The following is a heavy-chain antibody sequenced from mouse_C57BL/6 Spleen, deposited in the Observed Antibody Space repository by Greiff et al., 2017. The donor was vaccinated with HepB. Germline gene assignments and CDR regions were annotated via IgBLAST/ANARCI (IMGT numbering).Heavy chain of an antibody. CDR1: GYTFTSYW. V-gene: IGHV1-52*01. CDR3: ARNGNLYYYAMDY. CDR2: IDPSDSET. Sequence: VQLQQPGAELVRPGSSVKLSCKASGYTFTSYWMHWVKQRPIQGLEWIGNIDPSDSETHYNQKFKDKATLTVDKSSSTSYMQLSSLTSEDSAVYYCARNGNLYYYAMDYWGQGTSVTVSS. D-gene: IGHD2-1*01. J-gene: IGHJ4*01.